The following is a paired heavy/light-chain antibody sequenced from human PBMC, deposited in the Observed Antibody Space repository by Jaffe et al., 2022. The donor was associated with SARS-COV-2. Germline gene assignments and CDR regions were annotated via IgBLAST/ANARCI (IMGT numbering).Light chain of an antibody. V-gene: IGKV1-39*01. CDR3: QQSYSHPIT. J-gene: IGKJ5*01. Sequence: DIQMTQSPSSLSASIGDRVTITCRASQSIAIYLNWYQQKPGKAPKLLIRVASSVQSGVPSRFTGSGSGTDFTLTISGLQPEDFATYYCQQSYSHPITSGQGTRLEI. CDR2: VAS. CDR1: QSIAIY.
Heavy chain of an antibody. J-gene: IGHJ1*01. V-gene: IGHV3-48*02. CDR1: GFIFSSYC. Sequence: EVQLVESGGGLEQPGGSLRLSCSASGFIFSSYCMSWVRQAPGKGLEWVSYITSSGKTTFYADSVKGRFTISRDNAENLVFLQMNSLRDEDTGVYYCARVRSQDQADKDFQYWGLGTLVTVSS. CDR2: ITSSGKTT. CDR3: ARVRSQDQADKDFQY.